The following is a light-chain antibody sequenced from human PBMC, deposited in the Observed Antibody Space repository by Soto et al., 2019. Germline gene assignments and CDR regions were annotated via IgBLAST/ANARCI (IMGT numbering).Light chain of an antibody. J-gene: IGKJ1*01. CDR2: KAS. CDR3: QQYNSYPWT. Sequence: DIQMTQSPSTLSASVGDKVTITCRASQSISSWLAWYQQKPVKAPKLLIYKASTLESGVPSNFSGSGSGTEFTLSISSLQPEDFATYYCQQYNSYPWTFGQGTKVDVK. V-gene: IGKV1-5*03. CDR1: QSISSW.